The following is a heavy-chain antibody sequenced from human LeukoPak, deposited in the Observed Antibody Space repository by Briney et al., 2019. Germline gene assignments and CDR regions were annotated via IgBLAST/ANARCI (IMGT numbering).Heavy chain of an antibody. CDR2: INSDGSST. CDR1: GFTFSSYW. D-gene: IGHD6-6*01. J-gene: IGHJ4*02. CDR3: ASSIVAASDN. V-gene: IGHV3-74*01. Sequence: GGSLRLSCAASGFTFSSYWMHWVRQAPGKGLVWVSRINSDGSSTNNADSVKGRFTISRDNAKNTLYLQMNSLRAEDTAVYYCASSIVAASDNWGQGTLVTVSS.